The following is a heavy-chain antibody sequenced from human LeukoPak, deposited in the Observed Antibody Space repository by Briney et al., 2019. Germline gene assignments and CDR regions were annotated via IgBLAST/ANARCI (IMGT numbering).Heavy chain of an antibody. J-gene: IGHJ6*03. CDR3: ASNGGHCSGASCRYYYFYMDV. V-gene: IGHV4-39*07. D-gene: IGHD2-15*01. CDR1: GGSISSSSYY. Sequence: SETLSLTRTVSGGSISSSSYYWGWIRQPPGKGLEWIGSIYYSGSAYYNPSLKSRVTISADPSMNQFSLKLRSVTAADTAVYYCASNGGHCSGASCRYYYFYMDVWGKGTTVTVSS. CDR2: IYYSGSA.